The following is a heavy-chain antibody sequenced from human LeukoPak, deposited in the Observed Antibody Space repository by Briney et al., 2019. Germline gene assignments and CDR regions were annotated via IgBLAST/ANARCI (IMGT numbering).Heavy chain of an antibody. CDR3: ARYEYARSDNTGLRYFHH. Sequence: SQTLSLTCTVSGDSISSGAYAWTWIRQSPGKGLEWIGYVYNSGDTHYNSSLKSRLSISADMSQNKFSLNLSSVTAADTAVYYCARYEYARSDNTGLRYFHHWGQGTLVTVSS. V-gene: IGHV4-30-4*01. CDR2: VYNSGDT. D-gene: IGHD3-16*01. CDR1: GDSISSGAYA. J-gene: IGHJ1*01.